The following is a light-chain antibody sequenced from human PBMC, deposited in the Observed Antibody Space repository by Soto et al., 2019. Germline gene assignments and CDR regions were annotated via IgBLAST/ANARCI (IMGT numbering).Light chain of an antibody. J-gene: IGKJ1*01. Sequence: VMPQSPGTLSVSPVDRATLSFLASQSVRSNLAWYPQKPGQAPRLLIYGASTRAAGIPARFSGSGSGTDFTLPITSLQSEEFGVYDCHQHNNWRTVGEGNKVDIK. CDR3: HQHNNWRT. V-gene: IGKV3-15*01. CDR1: QSVRSN. CDR2: GAS.